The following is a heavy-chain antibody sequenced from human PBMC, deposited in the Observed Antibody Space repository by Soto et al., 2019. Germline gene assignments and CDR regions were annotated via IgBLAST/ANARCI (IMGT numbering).Heavy chain of an antibody. CDR2: INPSGGST. D-gene: IGHD3-22*01. V-gene: IGHV1-46*01. CDR1: GYTFTSYY. CDR3: ARDGDSSGYYPGWFDP. Sequence: GASVKVSCKASGYTFTSYYMHWVRQAPGQGLEWMGIINPSGGSTSYAQKFQGRVTMTRDTSTSTVYMELSSLRSEDTAVYYCARDGDSSGYYPGWFDPWGQGTLVTVSS. J-gene: IGHJ5*02.